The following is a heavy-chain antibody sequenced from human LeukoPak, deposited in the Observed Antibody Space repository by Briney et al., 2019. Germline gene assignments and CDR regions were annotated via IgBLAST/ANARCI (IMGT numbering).Heavy chain of an antibody. V-gene: IGHV3-15*01. J-gene: IGHJ4*02. CDR2: IKSKTDGGTT. CDR3: TTDYDYVWGSYRYTKY. Sequence: PGGSLRLSCAASGFTFSNAWMSWVRQAPGKGLEWVGRIKSKTDGGTTDYAASVKGRFTISRDDSKDTLYLQMNSLKTEDTAVYYCTTDYDYVWGSYRYTKYWGQGTLVTASS. CDR1: GFTFSNAW. D-gene: IGHD3-16*02.